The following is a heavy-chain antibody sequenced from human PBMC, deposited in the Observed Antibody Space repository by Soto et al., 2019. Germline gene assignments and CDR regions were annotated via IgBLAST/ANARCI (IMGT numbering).Heavy chain of an antibody. CDR1: GYSFSNFY. V-gene: IGHV1-46*01. J-gene: IGHJ4*02. CDR3: SFAPNWTYQLTRY. D-gene: IGHD2-2*01. CDR2: IDPSSGTT. Sequence: ASVKVSCKPSGYSFSNFYVHWVRQAPGQGLEWMGIIDPSSGTTSYTQKFQERVTMTRDTSMSTVYMELSRLRSEDTAVYYCSFAPNWTYQLTRYWGRGTQVTVSS.